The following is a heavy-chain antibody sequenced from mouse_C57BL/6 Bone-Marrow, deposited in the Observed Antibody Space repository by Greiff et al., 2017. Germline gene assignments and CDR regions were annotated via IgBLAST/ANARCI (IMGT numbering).Heavy chain of an antibody. CDR2: IYPSDSET. D-gene: IGHD1-1*01. J-gene: IGHJ2*01. CDR3: ASGTKDYVDY. CDR1: GYTFTSYW. Sequence: QVQLKQPGAELVRPGSSVKLSCKASGYTFTSYWMDWVKQRPGQGLEWIGNIYPSDSETHYNQKFQDKATLSVDKSSSTAYMQLSSLTSEDSAVYYCASGTKDYVDYWGQGTTLTVSS. V-gene: IGHV1-61*01.